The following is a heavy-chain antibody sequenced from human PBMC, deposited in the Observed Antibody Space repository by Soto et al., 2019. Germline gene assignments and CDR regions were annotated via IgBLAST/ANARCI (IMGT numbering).Heavy chain of an antibody. Sequence: QVQLVQSGAEVKKPGASVKVSCKASGYTFTSYGISWVRQAPGQGLEWMGWISAYNGNTNYAQKLQGRVTMTTDTSSSTDEMELRSLSSDYTALYYWARWSGSSAVSYYYYGMDVWGQGPTVTVSS. V-gene: IGHV1-18*01. CDR2: ISAYNGNT. CDR3: ARWSGSSAVSYYYYGMDV. CDR1: GYTFTSYG. J-gene: IGHJ6*02. D-gene: IGHD6-6*01.